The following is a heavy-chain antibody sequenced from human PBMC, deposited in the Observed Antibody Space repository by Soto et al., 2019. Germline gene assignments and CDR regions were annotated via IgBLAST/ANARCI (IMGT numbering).Heavy chain of an antibody. V-gene: IGHV3-30*03. CDR3: ARNISGLSVTLPRD. Sequence: QVQLVESGGGGVQPGRSLRLSCAASGFTFSSYGMHWVRQAPGKGLEWVAVISYDGSNKYYADSVKGRFTISRDNSKNTLYLQKRSVRAEETAVYYSARNISGLSVTLPRDWG. CDR1: GFTFSSYG. J-gene: IGHJ1*01. D-gene: IGHD2-15*01. CDR2: ISYDGSNK.